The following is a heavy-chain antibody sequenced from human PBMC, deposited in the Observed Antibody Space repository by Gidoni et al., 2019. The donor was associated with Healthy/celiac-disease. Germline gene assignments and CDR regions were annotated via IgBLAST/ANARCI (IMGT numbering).Heavy chain of an antibody. D-gene: IGHD5-18*01. CDR1: GGSISSSSYY. J-gene: IGHJ4*02. Sequence: QLQLQESGPGLVKPSETLSLTCTVSGGSISSSSYYWGWIRQPPGKGLEWIGSIYYSGSTYYNPSLKSRVTISVDTSKNQFSLKLSSVTAADTAVYYCAREMDTAMVEYYFDYWGQGTLVTVSS. V-gene: IGHV4-39*02. CDR2: IYYSGST. CDR3: AREMDTAMVEYYFDY.